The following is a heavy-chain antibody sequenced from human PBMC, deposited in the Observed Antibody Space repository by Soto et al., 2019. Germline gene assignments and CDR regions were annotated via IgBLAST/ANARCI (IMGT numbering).Heavy chain of an antibody. V-gene: IGHV1-8*01. Sequence: VASVKVSCKASGYTFGNNDISWVRQATGQGLEWMGRMNPNSGNTGYAQKFQGRVSMTRNTSITTAYLELSSLRSDDTAIYYCARMATSGTLNWFDPWGQGTLVTVSS. CDR1: GYTFGNND. CDR3: ARMATSGTLNWFDP. J-gene: IGHJ5*02. CDR2: MNPNSGNT.